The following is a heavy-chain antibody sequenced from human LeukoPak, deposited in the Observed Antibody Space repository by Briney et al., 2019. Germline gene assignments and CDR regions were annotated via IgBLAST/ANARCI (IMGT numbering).Heavy chain of an antibody. Sequence: GGSVKVSFKVSGYTLTELSMHWVRQAPGKGLEWMGGFDPEDGETIYAQKFQGRVTMTEDTSTDTAYMELSSLRSEDTAVYYCATYYDSSGYTDAFDIWGQGTMVTVSS. J-gene: IGHJ3*02. V-gene: IGHV1-24*01. CDR2: FDPEDGET. CDR1: GYTLTELS. D-gene: IGHD3-22*01. CDR3: ATYYDSSGYTDAFDI.